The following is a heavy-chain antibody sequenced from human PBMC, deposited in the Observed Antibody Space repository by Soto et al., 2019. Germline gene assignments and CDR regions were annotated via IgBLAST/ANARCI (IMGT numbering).Heavy chain of an antibody. J-gene: IGHJ6*02. CDR3: ARLNPILTGYYYGMDV. D-gene: IGHD3-9*01. Sequence: SVKGSCKASGGTFSSDTISWVRQAPGQGLEWMGRIIPILGIANYAQKFQGRVTITADKSTSTAYMELSSLRSEDTAVYYCARLNPILTGYYYGMDVWGQGTTVTVSS. CDR1: GGTFSSDT. CDR2: IIPILGIA. V-gene: IGHV1-69*02.